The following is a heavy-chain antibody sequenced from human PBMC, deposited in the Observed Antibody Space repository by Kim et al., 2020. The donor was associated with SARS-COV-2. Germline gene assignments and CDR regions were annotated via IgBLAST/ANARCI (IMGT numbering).Heavy chain of an antibody. CDR2: INHSGST. CDR3: ASAHRGYCSSTSCYYDYYYYYMDV. CDR1: GGSFSGCY. J-gene: IGHJ6*03. V-gene: IGHV4-34*01. Sequence: SETLSLTCAVYGGSFSGCYWSWIRQPPGKGLEWIGEINHSGSTNYNPSLKSRVTISVDTSKNQFSLKMSSVTAADTAVYYCASAHRGYCSSTSCYYDYYYYYMDVWGNGTTVTVSS. D-gene: IGHD2-2*01.